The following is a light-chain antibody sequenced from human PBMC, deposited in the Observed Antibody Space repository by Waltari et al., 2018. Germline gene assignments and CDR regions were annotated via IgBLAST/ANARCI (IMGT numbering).Light chain of an antibody. CDR2: TAS. CDR3: QQYASSPGT. V-gene: IGKV3-20*01. CDR1: QSVYTNY. J-gene: IGKJ1*01. Sequence: EIVLTQSPGTLSLSPGERATLSCRASQSVYTNYLAWYQQRPGQAPSLLIYTASNRATGIPDRFSGSGSGTDVTLTISRLEPEDFAVYYCQQYASSPGTFGQGTKVEVK.